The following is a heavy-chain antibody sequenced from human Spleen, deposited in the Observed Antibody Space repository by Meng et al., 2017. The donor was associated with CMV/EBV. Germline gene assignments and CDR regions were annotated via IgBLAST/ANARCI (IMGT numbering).Heavy chain of an antibody. D-gene: IGHD3-22*01. CDR1: GFTFSSYW. V-gene: IGHV3-7*01. Sequence: ESLKISCAASGFTFSSYWMSWVRQAPGKGLEWVANIKQDGSEKYYVDSVKGRFTISRDNAKNSLYLQMNSLRAEDTAVYYCARVADSSGYYVTFDPWGQGTLVTVSS. J-gene: IGHJ5*02. CDR3: ARVADSSGYYVTFDP. CDR2: IKQDGSEK.